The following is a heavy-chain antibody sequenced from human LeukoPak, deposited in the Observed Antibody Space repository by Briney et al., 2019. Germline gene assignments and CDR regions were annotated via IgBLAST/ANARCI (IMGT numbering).Heavy chain of an antibody. J-gene: IGHJ3*02. D-gene: IGHD3-22*01. V-gene: IGHV4-39*07. CDR3: ARDWGTMIVVVTPFNGTITGVDDAFDI. CDR1: GGSISSSSYY. CDR2: IYYSGST. Sequence: SETLSLTCTVSGGSISSSSYYWGWIRQPPGKGLERIGSIYYSGSTYYNPSLKSPVTISVDTSKNQFSLRLSSVTAADTAVYYCARDWGTMIVVVTPFNGTITGVDDAFDIWGQGTMVTVSS.